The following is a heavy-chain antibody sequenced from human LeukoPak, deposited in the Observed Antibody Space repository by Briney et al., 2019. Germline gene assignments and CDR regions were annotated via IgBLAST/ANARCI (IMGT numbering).Heavy chain of an antibody. CDR2: IYYSGST. Sequence: SETLSLTCTVSGGSTSSYYWSWIRQPPGKGLEWIGYIYYSGSTNYNPSLKSRVTISVDTSKNQFSLKLSSVTAADTAVYYCARRLISGSVVVPAAMRRSFDYWGQGTLVTVSS. D-gene: IGHD2-2*01. V-gene: IGHV4-59*12. J-gene: IGHJ4*02. CDR1: GGSTSSYY. CDR3: ARRLISGSVVVPAAMRRSFDY.